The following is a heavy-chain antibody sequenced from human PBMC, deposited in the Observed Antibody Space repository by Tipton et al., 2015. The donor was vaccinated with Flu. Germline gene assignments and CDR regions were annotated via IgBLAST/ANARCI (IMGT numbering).Heavy chain of an antibody. CDR1: GGSISSYY. J-gene: IGHJ4*02. Sequence: TLSLTCIVSGGSISSYYWSWIRQPAGKGLEWIGRMYTSGSTNYNPSLKSRVTMSVDTSKNQFSLNLTSVTAADTAVYYCARSGSKGSSPDYWGQGTLVTVSS. CDR3: ARSGSKGSSPDY. D-gene: IGHD6-13*01. V-gene: IGHV4-4*07. CDR2: MYTSGST.